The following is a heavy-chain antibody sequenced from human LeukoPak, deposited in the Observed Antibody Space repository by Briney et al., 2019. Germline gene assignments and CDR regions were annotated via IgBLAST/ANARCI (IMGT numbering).Heavy chain of an antibody. J-gene: IGHJ4*02. D-gene: IGHD3-10*01. Sequence: SETLSLTRTVSGVSMRNHYWSWIRQPPGKGLEWIGYISLYDSETTTYNPSLKSRVPMSVDSSKNQFSLNLSSVTAADTALYYCATRPGWSPWSGVFDFWSRRTFVSVS. CDR1: GVSMRNHY. CDR2: ISLYDSETT. V-gene: IGHV4-59*11. CDR3: ATRPGWSPWSGVFDF.